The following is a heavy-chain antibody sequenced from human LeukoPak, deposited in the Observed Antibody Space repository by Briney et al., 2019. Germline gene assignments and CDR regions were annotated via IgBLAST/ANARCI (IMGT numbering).Heavy chain of an antibody. J-gene: IGHJ4*02. CDR3: ATLNGAPIAVAATGDY. CDR1: GFTFINYA. Sequence: GGSLRLSCAASGFTFINYAVTWVRQAPGKGLEWVSVISGSGGSTYYADSVKGRFTISRDNSKNTLYLQMYSLRPEDTAVYYCATLNGAPIAVAATGDYWGQGTLVTVSS. V-gene: IGHV3-23*01. D-gene: IGHD6-19*01. CDR2: ISGSGGST.